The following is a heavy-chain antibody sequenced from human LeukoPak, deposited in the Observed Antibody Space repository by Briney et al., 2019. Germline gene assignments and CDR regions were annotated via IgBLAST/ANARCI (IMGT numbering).Heavy chain of an antibody. CDR1: GFTFTTNW. Sequence: GGPLRLSCAASGFTFTTNWMTWVRQAPGKGLEWVATINQDGSEKYYVDSVKGRFTISRDNAKNSLFLQVNSLRAEDTAVYYCARDRITDFWSGYYTNYFDYWGQGTLVTVSS. D-gene: IGHD3-3*01. V-gene: IGHV3-7*01. CDR2: INQDGSEK. J-gene: IGHJ4*02. CDR3: ARDRITDFWSGYYTNYFDY.